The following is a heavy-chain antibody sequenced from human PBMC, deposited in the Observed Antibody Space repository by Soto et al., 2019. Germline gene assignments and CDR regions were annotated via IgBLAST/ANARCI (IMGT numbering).Heavy chain of an antibody. CDR1: GYTFTGYY. Sequence: ASVKVSCKASGYTFTGYYMHWVRQAPGQGLEWMGWINPNSGGTNYAQKFQGRVTMTRDTSISTAYIELSRLRSDDTAVCYCARDGIAAAGKGIWFDPWGQGTLVTVSS. CDR3: ARDGIAAAGKGIWFDP. CDR2: INPNSGGT. J-gene: IGHJ5*02. V-gene: IGHV1-2*02. D-gene: IGHD6-13*01.